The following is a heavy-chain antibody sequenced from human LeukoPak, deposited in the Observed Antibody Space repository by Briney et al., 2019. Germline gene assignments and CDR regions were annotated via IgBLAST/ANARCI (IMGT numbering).Heavy chain of an antibody. V-gene: IGHV4-59*08. J-gene: IGHJ4*02. CDR2: IHYSGST. Sequence: SETLSLTCTVSGGSISSYYWSWIRQPPGKGLEWIGYIHYSGSTNYNPSLKSRVTISVDTSKNQFSLKLSSVTAADTAVYYCASSYYYDSSGYPYWGQGTLVTVSS. D-gene: IGHD3-22*01. CDR3: ASSYYYDSSGYPY. CDR1: GGSISSYY.